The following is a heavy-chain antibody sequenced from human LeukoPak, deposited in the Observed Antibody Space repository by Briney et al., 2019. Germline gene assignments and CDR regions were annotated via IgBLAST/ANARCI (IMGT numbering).Heavy chain of an antibody. CDR2: IYYDGSNK. D-gene: IGHD1-26*01. J-gene: IGHJ2*01. V-gene: IGHV3-33*01. CDR3: ARDLLYSGSYSWYFDL. CDR1: GFTFSRNG. Sequence: PGRSLRLSCAASGFTFSRNGMHWVRQAPGKGLEWAALIYYDGSNKYYVDSVKGRFTISRDNSKNMVYLQMNSLRAEDTAVYYCARDLLYSGSYSWYFDLWGRGTPVTVSS.